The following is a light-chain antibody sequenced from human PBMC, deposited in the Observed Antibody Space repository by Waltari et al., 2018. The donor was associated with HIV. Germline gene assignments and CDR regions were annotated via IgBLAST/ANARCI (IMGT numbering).Light chain of an antibody. CDR2: AVS. V-gene: IGLV2-11*01. J-gene: IGLJ2*01. CDR3: CSFAGSSNFVI. CDR1: SGDIGSFNY. Sequence: QSALTQPRSVSGSPGQSISISCSGSSGDIGSFNYVSWYQQHPNKAPQLIIYAVSERPSGVPHRFSGSKSGNTATLTISGIQAEDEAEYFCCSFAGSSNFVIFGGGTKLAVL.